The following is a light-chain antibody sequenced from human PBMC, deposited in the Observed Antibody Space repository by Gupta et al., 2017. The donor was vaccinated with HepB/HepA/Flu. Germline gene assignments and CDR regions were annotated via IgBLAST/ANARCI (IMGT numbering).Light chain of an antibody. CDR1: QSISRN. V-gene: IGKV3-15*01. CDR2: GAS. CDR3: QQYNDWPRT. Sequence: EIVMTHSPATLSMSPGERATLSCRASQSISRNLAWYQQKPGQAPRLLIYGASTRATGIPARFSGSGSGKEFTLTISSLQSEDFAVYYCQQYNDWPRTFGQGTKVEIK. J-gene: IGKJ1*01.